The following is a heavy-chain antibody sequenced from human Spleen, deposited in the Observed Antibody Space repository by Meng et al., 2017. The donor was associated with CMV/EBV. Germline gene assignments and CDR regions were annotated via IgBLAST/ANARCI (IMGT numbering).Heavy chain of an antibody. CDR2: IYHSGST. CDR1: GGSISSSNW. CDR3: ARWAPIDYFWSGGSLDP. J-gene: IGHJ5*02. Sequence: SETLSLTCAVSGGSISSSNWWSWVRQPPGKGLEWIGEIYHSGSTNYNPSLKSRVTISVDKSKNQFSLKLSSVTAADTAVYYCARWAPIDYFWSGGSLDPWGQGTLVTVSS. D-gene: IGHD3-3*01. V-gene: IGHV4-4*02.